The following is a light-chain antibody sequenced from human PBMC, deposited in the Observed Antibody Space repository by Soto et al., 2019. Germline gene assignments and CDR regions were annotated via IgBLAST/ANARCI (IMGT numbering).Light chain of an antibody. CDR3: QQYNLCSGA. CDR1: QTVIHHN. J-gene: IGKJ1*01. CDR2: GAP. V-gene: IGKV3-15*01. Sequence: EIVLTQSPATLSLSPGERATLSCRASQTVIHHNLAWHRQKPGQAPRLLIYGAPTRATGIPPRFSGSGSGTDFTLTISSLKSEDFEVYYCQQYNLCSGAFGQGTKVDI.